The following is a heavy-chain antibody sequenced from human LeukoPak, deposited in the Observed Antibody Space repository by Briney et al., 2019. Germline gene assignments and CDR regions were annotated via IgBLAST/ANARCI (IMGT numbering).Heavy chain of an antibody. Sequence: PSETLSLTWAVYGGSFSGYYWSWIRQPPGKGLEWIGEINHSGSTNYNPSLKSRVTISVDTSKNQFSLKLSSVTAADTAVYYCARVPNYFDYWGQGTLVTVSS. CDR1: GGSFSGYY. CDR2: INHSGST. CDR3: ARVPNYFDY. V-gene: IGHV4-34*01. J-gene: IGHJ4*02.